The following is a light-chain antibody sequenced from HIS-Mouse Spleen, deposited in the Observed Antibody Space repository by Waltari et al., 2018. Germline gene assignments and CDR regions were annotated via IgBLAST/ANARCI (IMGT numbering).Light chain of an antibody. J-gene: IGLJ3*02. CDR1: SSDAGRYNL. V-gene: IGLV2-23*01. CDR2: EGS. Sequence: QSALTQPASVSGSPGQSIPLSCTATSSDAGRYNLVSWYQQHPGKAPKLIIYEGSKRPSGVSNRFSGSKSGNTASLTISGLQAEDEADYYCCSYAGSSTWVFGGGTKLTVL. CDR3: CSYAGSSTWV.